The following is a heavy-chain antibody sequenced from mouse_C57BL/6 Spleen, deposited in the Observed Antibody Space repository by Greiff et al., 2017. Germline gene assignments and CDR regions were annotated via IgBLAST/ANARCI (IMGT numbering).Heavy chain of an antibody. V-gene: IGHV5-9-1*02. D-gene: IGHD2-1*01. J-gene: IGHJ2*01. CDR1: GYTFSSYA. Sequence: EVKLMESGAGLVKPGGSLKLSCAASGYTFSSYAMSWVRQTPEKRLEWVAYISSGGDYIYYADTVKGRFTISRDNARNTLYLQMSSLKSEDTAMYYCTRDREVYGNCFDYWGQGTTLTVSS. CDR3: TRDREVYGNCFDY. CDR2: ISSGGDYI.